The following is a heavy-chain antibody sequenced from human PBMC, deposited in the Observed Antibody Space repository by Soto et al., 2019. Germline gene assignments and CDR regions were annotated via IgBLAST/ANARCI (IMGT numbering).Heavy chain of an antibody. CDR2: IRSKANSYAT. Sequence: EVQLVESGGGLVQPGGSLKLSCAASGFTFSGSAMHWVRQASGKGLEWVGRIRSKANSYATAYAASVKGRFTISRDDSKNTAYLQMNSLKTEDTAVYYCTRHLDRQWLVRFDYWGQGTLVTVSS. J-gene: IGHJ4*02. D-gene: IGHD6-19*01. V-gene: IGHV3-73*02. CDR3: TRHLDRQWLVRFDY. CDR1: GFTFSGSA.